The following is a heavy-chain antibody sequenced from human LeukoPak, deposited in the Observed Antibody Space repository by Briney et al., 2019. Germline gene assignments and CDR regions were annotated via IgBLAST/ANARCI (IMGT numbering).Heavy chain of an antibody. J-gene: IGHJ4*02. CDR3: AKDHCTNGVCEFDY. Sequence: PGGSLRLSCAASGFTFSSYGMHWVRQAPGKGLEWVAVISYDGSNRYYADSVKGRFTISRDNSKNTLYLQMNSLRAEDTAVYYCAKDHCTNGVCEFDYWGQGTLVTVSS. D-gene: IGHD2-8*01. CDR1: GFTFSSYG. V-gene: IGHV3-30*18. CDR2: ISYDGSNR.